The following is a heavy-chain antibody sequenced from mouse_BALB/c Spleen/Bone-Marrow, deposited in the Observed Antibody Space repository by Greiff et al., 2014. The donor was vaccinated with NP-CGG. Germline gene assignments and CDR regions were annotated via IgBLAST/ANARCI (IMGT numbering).Heavy chain of an antibody. CDR1: CYSLPRGFC. V-gene: IGHV3-1*02. Sequence: VQLKEAGPYPGETFQSLLLTRPVTCYSLPRGFCWDWVRQFSGNKIEWMGYIHYSGSTNYNPSLKSRISITRDTSKNQFFLQLNSVTTEDTATYYCARREGNHAAWFAYWGQGTLVTVSA. CDR3: ARREGNHAAWFAY. J-gene: IGHJ3*01. CDR2: IHYSGST. D-gene: IGHD2-1*01.